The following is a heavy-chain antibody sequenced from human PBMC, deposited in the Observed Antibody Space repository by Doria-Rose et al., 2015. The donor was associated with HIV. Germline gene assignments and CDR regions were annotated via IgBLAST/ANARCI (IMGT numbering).Heavy chain of an antibody. Sequence: VQLVQSGAEVKKPGESLKISCKASGYSFTSDWIGWGRQMPGEGLEWMGIIYPGDSDTRYSPSFQGQVTISADNSISTAYLQWSSLKASDTAMYYCARHREPYSSGVVLAAIIDDWGPGTLVTVSS. J-gene: IGHJ4*02. V-gene: IGHV5-51*01. CDR1: GYSFTSDW. CDR3: ARHREPYSSGVVLAAIIDD. CDR2: IYPGDSDT. D-gene: IGHD5-18*01.